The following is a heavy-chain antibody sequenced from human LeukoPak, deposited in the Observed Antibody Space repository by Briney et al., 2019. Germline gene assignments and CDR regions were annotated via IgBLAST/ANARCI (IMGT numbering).Heavy chain of an antibody. CDR1: GYTFTGYY. V-gene: IGHV1-2*02. CDR3: ATDLYSIRSY. J-gene: IGHJ4*02. D-gene: IGHD3-3*02. Sequence: ASVKVSCKASGYTFTGYYMHWVRQAPGQGLEWMGWINPNSGGTNYAQKFQGRVTMTRDTSISTAYMELSSLRSEDTAVYYCATDLYSIRSYWGQGTLVTVSS. CDR2: INPNSGGT.